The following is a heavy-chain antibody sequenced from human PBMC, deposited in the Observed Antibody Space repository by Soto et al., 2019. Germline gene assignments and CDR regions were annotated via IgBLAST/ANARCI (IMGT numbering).Heavy chain of an antibody. CDR3: ARSCIVVVPAAKGYGMDV. D-gene: IGHD2-2*01. Sequence: QVQLQQWGAGLLKPSETLSLTCAVYGGSFSGYYWSWIRQPPGKGLEWIGDINHSGSTNYNPSLKSRVTISVDTPKNQFSLKLSSVTAADTAVYYCARSCIVVVPAAKGYGMDVWGQGTTVTVSS. J-gene: IGHJ6*02. V-gene: IGHV4-34*01. CDR1: GGSFSGYY. CDR2: INHSGST.